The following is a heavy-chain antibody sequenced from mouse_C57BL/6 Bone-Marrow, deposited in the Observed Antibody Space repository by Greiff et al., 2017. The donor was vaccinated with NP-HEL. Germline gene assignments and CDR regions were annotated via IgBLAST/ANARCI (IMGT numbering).Heavy chain of an antibody. J-gene: IGHJ3*01. V-gene: IGHV5-17*01. D-gene: IGHD2-4*01. CDR2: ISSGSSTI. Sequence: EVQLKESGGGLVKPGGSLKLSCAASGFTFSDYGMHWVRQAPEKGLEWVAYISSGSSTIYYADTVKGRFTISRDNAKNTLFLQMTSLRSEDTAMYYCARSIYYDYDWFAYWGQGTLVTVSA. CDR3: ARSIYYDYDWFAY. CDR1: GFTFSDYG.